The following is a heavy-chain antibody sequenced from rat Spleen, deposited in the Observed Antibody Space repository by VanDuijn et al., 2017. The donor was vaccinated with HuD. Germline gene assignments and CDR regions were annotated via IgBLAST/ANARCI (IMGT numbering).Heavy chain of an antibody. J-gene: IGHJ2*01. V-gene: IGHV5-27*01. CDR3: STAGSGLDYYYAGGFDY. Sequence: EVQLVESGGGLVQPGRSLKLSCAASGFTFSNYYMAWVLQAPTKGLEWVAYISTGGVNTYYRDSVKGRFTVSRDNAKSTLNLQMDSLRSEDTATYYCSTAGSGLDYYYAGGFDYWGQGVMVTVSS. D-gene: IGHD1-6*01. CDR1: GFTFSNYY. CDR2: ISTGGVNT.